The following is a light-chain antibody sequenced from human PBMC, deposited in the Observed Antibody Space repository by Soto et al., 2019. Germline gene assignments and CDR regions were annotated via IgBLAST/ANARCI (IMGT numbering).Light chain of an antibody. CDR2: ENN. CDR3: GTWDSSLSAYV. Sequence: QSVLTQPPSVSAAPGQKVTISCSGSSSKIGNNYVSWYQQLPGTAPKLLMYENNKRPSGIPDRFSGSKSGTSATLGITGLQTGDEADYYCGTWDSSLSAYVFGTGTKLTVL. V-gene: IGLV1-51*02. J-gene: IGLJ1*01. CDR1: SSKIGNNY.